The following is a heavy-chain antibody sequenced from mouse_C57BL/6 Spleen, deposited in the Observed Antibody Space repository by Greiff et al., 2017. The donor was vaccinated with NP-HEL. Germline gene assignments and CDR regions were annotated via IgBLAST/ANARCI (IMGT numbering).Heavy chain of an antibody. Sequence: EVMLVESGGDLVKPGGSLKLSCAASGFTFSSYGMSWVRQTPDKRLEWVATISSGGSYTYYPDSVKGRFTISRDNAKNTLYLQMSSLKSEDTAMYYCARQWDYYGSSYGYAMDYWGQGTSVTVSS. CDR3: ARQWDYYGSSYGYAMDY. CDR2: ISSGGSYT. CDR1: GFTFSSYG. D-gene: IGHD1-1*01. V-gene: IGHV5-6*02. J-gene: IGHJ4*01.